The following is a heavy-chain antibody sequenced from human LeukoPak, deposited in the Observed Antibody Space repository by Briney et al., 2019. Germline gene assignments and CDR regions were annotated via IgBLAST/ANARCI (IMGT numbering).Heavy chain of an antibody. D-gene: IGHD6-19*01. J-gene: IGHJ4*02. CDR3: ARRHSSGWFYY. CDR2: IYRSAST. V-gene: IGHV4-38-2*02. Sequence: SETLSLTCTVSGYSISNGYHWDWIRQPPGRGREGIGNIYRSASTPYNPSLKSRVTISVDTSKNQFSLKVNSVTAADTAVYYCARRHSSGWFYYWGQGTLVTVSS. CDR1: GYSISNGYH.